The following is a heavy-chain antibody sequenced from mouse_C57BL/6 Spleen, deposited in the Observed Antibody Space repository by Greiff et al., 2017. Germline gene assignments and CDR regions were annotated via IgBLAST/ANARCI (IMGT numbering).Heavy chain of an antibody. J-gene: IGHJ4*01. Sequence: QVHVKQSGAELARPGASVKLSCKASGYTFTSYGISWVKQRTGQGLEWIGEIYPRSGNTYYNEKFKGKATLTADKSSSTAYMELRSLTSEDSAVYFCARSGLGRHAMDYWGQGTSVTVSS. CDR2: IYPRSGNT. V-gene: IGHV1-81*01. CDR1: GYTFTSYG. CDR3: ARSGLGRHAMDY. D-gene: IGHD1-1*02.